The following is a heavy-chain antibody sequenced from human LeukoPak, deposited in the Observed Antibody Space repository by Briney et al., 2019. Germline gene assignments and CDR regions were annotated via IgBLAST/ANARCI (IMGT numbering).Heavy chain of an antibody. CDR2: IWYDGSNK. CDR3: ARRGEASKLDH. J-gene: IGHJ4*02. Sequence: GGSLRLSCEASGFTFRNHGMYWVRQAPGKGLEWVAVIWYDGSNKYYGDSVRGRFTISRDNSENTLYLQMNSLRVEDTAVYYCARRGEASKLDHWGQGTLVTVSS. V-gene: IGHV3-33*01. D-gene: IGHD3-10*01. CDR1: GFTFRNHG.